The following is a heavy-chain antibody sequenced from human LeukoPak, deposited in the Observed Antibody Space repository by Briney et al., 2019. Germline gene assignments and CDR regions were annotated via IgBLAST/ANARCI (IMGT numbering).Heavy chain of an antibody. Sequence: GSVTLSCTASGYTFTVYYMRWVRQAPGQGLEWMGWINPNGGGTNYAQKWQGRVTITRDTSTNTAYMELSRLRCDDAAVYFRARVRLLGWFFVVRHIW. CDR1: GYTFTVYY. CDR3: ARVRLLGWFFVVRHI. CDR2: INPNGGGT. J-gene: IGHJ3*02. D-gene: IGHD3-3*01. V-gene: IGHV1-2*02.